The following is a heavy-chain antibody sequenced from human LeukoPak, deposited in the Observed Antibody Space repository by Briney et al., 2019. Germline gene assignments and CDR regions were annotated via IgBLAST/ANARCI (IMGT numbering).Heavy chain of an antibody. J-gene: IGHJ6*02. CDR2: ISSSSSTI. CDR3: ARALPDTHDFWSGYLAAPYYYYGMDV. V-gene: IGHV3-48*01. D-gene: IGHD3-3*01. Sequence: PGGSLRLSCAASGFTFSSYSMTWVRQAPGKGLEWVSYISSSSSTIYYADSVKGRFTISRDNAKNSLYLQMNSLRAEDTAVYYCARALPDTHDFWSGYLAAPYYYYGMDVWGQGTTVTVSS. CDR1: GFTFSSYS.